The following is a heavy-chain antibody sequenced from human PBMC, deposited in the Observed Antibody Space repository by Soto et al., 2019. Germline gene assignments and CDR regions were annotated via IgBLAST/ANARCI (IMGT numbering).Heavy chain of an antibody. CDR2: MNPNSGNT. V-gene: IGHV1-8*01. CDR1: GYTFTRYD. Sequence: SVKVSCKSSGYTFTRYDINWVRQATGQGLEWMGWMNPNSGNTGYAQKFQGRVTMTRNTSISTAYMELSSLRSEDTAVYYCVSSTSCCLDAFDIWGQGTMVTVSS. CDR3: VSSTSCCLDAFDI. J-gene: IGHJ3*02. D-gene: IGHD2-2*01.